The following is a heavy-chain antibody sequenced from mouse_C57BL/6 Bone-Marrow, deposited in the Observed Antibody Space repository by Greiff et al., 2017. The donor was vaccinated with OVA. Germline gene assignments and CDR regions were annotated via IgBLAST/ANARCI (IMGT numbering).Heavy chain of an antibody. CDR2: IDPSDSYT. D-gene: IGHD2-2*01. CDR1: GYTFTSYW. Sequence: QVQLQQPGAELVKPGASVKLSCKASGYTFTSYWMQWVKQRPGQGLEWIGEIDPSDSYTNYNQKFKGKATLTVDTSSSTAYMQLSSLTSEDSAVYCSARRITWVRRRCYAIDYWGQGTSVTVTS. V-gene: IGHV1-50*01. J-gene: IGHJ4*01. CDR3: ARRITWVRRRCYAIDY.